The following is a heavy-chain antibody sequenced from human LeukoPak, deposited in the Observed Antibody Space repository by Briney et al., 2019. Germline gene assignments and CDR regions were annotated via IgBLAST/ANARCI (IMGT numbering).Heavy chain of an antibody. CDR3: ARVSVTLSYYFDY. D-gene: IGHD4-17*01. CDR1: GGSISSYY. V-gene: IGHV4-59*01. CDR2: MYYSGST. Sequence: SETLSLTCTVSGGSISSYYWSWIRQPPGKGLEWIGSMYYSGSTNYNPSLRSRVTISVDTSKNQFSLKLSSVTAADTAVYYCARVSVTLSYYFDYWGQGTLVTVSS. J-gene: IGHJ4*02.